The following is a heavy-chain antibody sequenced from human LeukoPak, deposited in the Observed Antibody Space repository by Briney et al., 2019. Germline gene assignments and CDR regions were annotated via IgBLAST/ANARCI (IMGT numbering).Heavy chain of an antibody. CDR2: IYPGDSDT. D-gene: IGHD4-17*01. CDR1: GYRLTNYW. V-gene: IGHV5-51*01. Sequence: GESLKISCKGSGYRLTNYWIGWVRQMPGKGLEWMGIIYPGDSDTRYNPSFQGQVTISADKSISTAYLQWSSLKASDTAMYYCARNYDDYDWFDPWGQGTLVTVSS. J-gene: IGHJ5*02. CDR3: ARNYDDYDWFDP.